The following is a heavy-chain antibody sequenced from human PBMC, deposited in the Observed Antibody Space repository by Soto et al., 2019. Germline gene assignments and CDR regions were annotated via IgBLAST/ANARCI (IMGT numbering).Heavy chain of an antibody. CDR1: GFTFSSYG. Sequence: QVQLVESGGGVVQPGRSLRLSCAASGFTFSSYGMHWVRQAPGKGLEWVAVISYDGSNKYYADSVKGRFTISRDNSKNTLYLQMNSLRAEDPAVYYCAKEDTAMVPGDYWGHGTLVTVSS. V-gene: IGHV3-30*18. CDR2: ISYDGSNK. CDR3: AKEDTAMVPGDY. D-gene: IGHD5-18*01. J-gene: IGHJ4*01.